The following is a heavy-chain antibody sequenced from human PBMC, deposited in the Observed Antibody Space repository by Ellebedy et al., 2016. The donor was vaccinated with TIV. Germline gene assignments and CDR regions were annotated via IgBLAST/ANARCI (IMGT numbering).Heavy chain of an antibody. D-gene: IGHD1-26*01. CDR1: GFTFSNYE. CDR3: ARDDSESYSLNYFDY. Sequence: PGGSLRLSCEASGFTFSNYEMNWVRQAPGKGLEWVSYISTRGRIMYYADSVKGRFIISRDNAKNSLYLQMNSLRAEDTAVYYCARDDSESYSLNYFDYWGQGTLVTVSS. V-gene: IGHV3-48*03. CDR2: ISTRGRIM. J-gene: IGHJ4*02.